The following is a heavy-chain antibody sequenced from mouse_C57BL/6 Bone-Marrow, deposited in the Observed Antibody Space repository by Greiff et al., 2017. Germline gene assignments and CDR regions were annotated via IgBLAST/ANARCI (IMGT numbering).Heavy chain of an antibody. CDR3: ARNHYYGSSYPAWFAY. Sequence: EVKLQESGAELVRPGSSVKMSCKTSGYTFTSYGINWVKQRPGQGLEWIGYFYIGNGYTEYNEKFKGKATLTSDTSSSTAYMQLSSLTSEDSAIYFCARNHYYGSSYPAWFAYWGQGTLVTVSA. V-gene: IGHV1-58*01. CDR1: GYTFTSYG. CDR2: FYIGNGYT. D-gene: IGHD1-1*01. J-gene: IGHJ3*01.